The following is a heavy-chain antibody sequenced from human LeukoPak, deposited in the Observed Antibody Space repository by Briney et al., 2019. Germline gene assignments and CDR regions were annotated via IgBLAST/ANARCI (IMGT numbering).Heavy chain of an antibody. V-gene: IGHV6-1*01. D-gene: IGHD3-10*01. CDR1: GDRVSSTSAA. CDR3: ARGRKWFGGYYFDY. Sequence: SQTLSLTCAISGDRVSSTSAAWNWIRQSPSRGLEWLGRTYYRSKWYNDYAVSVKSRITINPDTSKNQFSLQLNSVTPEDTAVYYCARGRKWFGGYYFDYWGQGTLVTVSS. J-gene: IGHJ4*02. CDR2: TYYRSKWYN.